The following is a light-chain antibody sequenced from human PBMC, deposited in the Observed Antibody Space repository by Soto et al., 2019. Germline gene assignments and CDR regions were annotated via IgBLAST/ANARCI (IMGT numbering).Light chain of an antibody. CDR3: QSYDSTLSARYV. CDR2: QVT. V-gene: IGLV2-14*01. J-gene: IGLJ1*01. CDR1: GSDIAGYNY. Sequence: QSVLAQPASVSGSPGQSITISCTGTGSDIAGYNYVSWFQQHPGKAPKLMMYQVTIRPSGVSNRFSGAKSGNTASLTISGLQAEDEAEYYCQSYDSTLSARYVFGTGTKVTVL.